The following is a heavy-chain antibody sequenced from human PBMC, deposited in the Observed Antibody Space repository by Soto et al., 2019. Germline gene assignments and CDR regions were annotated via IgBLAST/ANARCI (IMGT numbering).Heavy chain of an antibody. Sequence: KTSETLSLTCAVYGGSFSGYYWTWIRQSPGKGLEWIGEINHSGSTNYNPSLKSRVTISVDTSKNQFSLKLSSVTAADTAIYYCAVGINWFDPWGQGTLVTVSS. V-gene: IGHV4-34*01. CDR3: AVGINWFDP. CDR2: INHSGST. CDR1: GGSFSGYY. J-gene: IGHJ5*02.